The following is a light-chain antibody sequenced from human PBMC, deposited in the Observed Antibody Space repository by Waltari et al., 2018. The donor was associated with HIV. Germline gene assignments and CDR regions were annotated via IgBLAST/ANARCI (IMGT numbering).Light chain of an antibody. V-gene: IGLV6-57*04. CDR2: AHS. CDR1: SGDIASNY. CDR3: QSYDTDTHAI. J-gene: IGLJ2*01. Sequence: NFMLTQPHSVSESPGKTVTISCTRSSGDIASNYVRWYQLRPGSAPTTLIYAHSQRPSGGPDRFSGSIDSSSNSASLTISGLKTEDEADYYCQSYDTDTHAIFGGGTKLTVL.